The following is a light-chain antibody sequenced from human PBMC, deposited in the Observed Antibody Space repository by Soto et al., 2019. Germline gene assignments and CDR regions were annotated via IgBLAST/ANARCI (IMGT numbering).Light chain of an antibody. Sequence: DIQMTQSPSSLSASVGDGVTITCRASQSIASKLSWYQQKPGKVPKILIYAANRLQSGVPSRFSGSGSGTDFTLTISGLHTEDFATYDCQQSYSRVTFGQGTKVYI. CDR2: AAN. V-gene: IGKV1-39*01. CDR3: QQSYSRVT. J-gene: IGKJ1*01. CDR1: QSIASK.